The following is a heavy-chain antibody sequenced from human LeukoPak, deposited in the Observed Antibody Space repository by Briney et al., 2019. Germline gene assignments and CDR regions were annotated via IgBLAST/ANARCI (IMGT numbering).Heavy chain of an antibody. V-gene: IGHV3-23*01. CDR3: AKGYGDYGL. J-gene: IGHJ4*02. D-gene: IGHD4-17*01. CDR1: GFTFSDSA. CDR2: ISASGGNS. Sequence: GGSLRLSCEASGFTFSDSAMSWVRQASGRGLEWVSLISASGGNSYYADSVKGRFTVSRDNSKNTLYLQMNSLRAEDTAVYYCAKGYGDYGLWGQGTLVTVSS.